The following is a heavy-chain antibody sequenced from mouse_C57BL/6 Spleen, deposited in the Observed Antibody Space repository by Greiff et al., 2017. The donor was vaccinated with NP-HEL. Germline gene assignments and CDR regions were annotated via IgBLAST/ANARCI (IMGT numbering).Heavy chain of an antibody. CDR2: ISSGGDYI. Sequence: EVKLMESGEGLVKPGGSLKLSCAASGFTFSSYAMSWVRQTPEKRLEWVAYISSGGDYIYYADTVKGRFTISRDNARNTLYLQMSSLKSEDTAMYYCTRDNYSNFLAYWGQGTLVTVSA. V-gene: IGHV5-9-1*02. D-gene: IGHD2-5*01. CDR1: GFTFSSYA. CDR3: TRDNYSNFLAY. J-gene: IGHJ3*01.